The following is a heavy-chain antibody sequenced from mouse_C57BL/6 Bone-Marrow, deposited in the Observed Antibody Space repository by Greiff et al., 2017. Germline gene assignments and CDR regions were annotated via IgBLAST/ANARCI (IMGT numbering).Heavy chain of an antibody. CDR2: LSSGGSYT. Sequence: EVKLVESGGDLVKPGGSLKLSCAASGFTFSSYGMSWVRQTPDKRLEWVATLSSGGSYTYYPDSVKGRFTISSDTAKHTLYLQMSSLKSEDTAMYYCARHCYYGSSSSYYFDYWGQGTTLSVSS. CDR1: GFTFSSYG. CDR3: ARHCYYGSSSSYYFDY. D-gene: IGHD1-1*01. J-gene: IGHJ2*01. V-gene: IGHV5-6*01.